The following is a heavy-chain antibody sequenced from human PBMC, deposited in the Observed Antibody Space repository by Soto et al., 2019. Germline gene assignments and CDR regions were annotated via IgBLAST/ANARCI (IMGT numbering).Heavy chain of an antibody. D-gene: IGHD2-2*01. CDR3: ARPIYCSGTSCYHNFDY. Sequence: QVQLVQSGAEVKKPGASVKVSCKASGYTFISYGFNWVRQAPGQGLEGMGWISAYNGNTNYAQKFQGRVTMTTDTSTSTAYMELRSLRSDDTAVYYCARPIYCSGTSCYHNFDYWGQGTLVTVSS. V-gene: IGHV1-18*01. CDR2: ISAYNGNT. CDR1: GYTFISYG. J-gene: IGHJ4*02.